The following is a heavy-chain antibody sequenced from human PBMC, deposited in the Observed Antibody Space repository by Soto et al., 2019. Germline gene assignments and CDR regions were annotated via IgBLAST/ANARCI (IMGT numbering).Heavy chain of an antibody. J-gene: IGHJ1*01. D-gene: IGHD2-15*01. CDR2: IAYDASKK. Sequence: QVQLVESGGAVVQPGRSLRLSCAASGFSFSYYAMHWVRQAPGKGLQWVAVIAYDASKKYYADSVKGRFTICRDNSKKTLYLQMHSLRDEDTAVYYCASPFCSGGSCYLIEYCQHWGQGNLVTVYS. V-gene: IGHV3-30*03. CDR3: ASPFCSGGSCYLIEYCQH. CDR1: GFSFSYYA.